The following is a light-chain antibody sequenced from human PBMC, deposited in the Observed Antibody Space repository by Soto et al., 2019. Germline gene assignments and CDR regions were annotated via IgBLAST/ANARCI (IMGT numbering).Light chain of an antibody. Sequence: DIQMTQSPSSLSASVGDRVTITCRASQSISIYLNWYQQKPGKAPKLLIYAASSLQSGVPSRFSGSGSGTDFTLTISSLQPEDFATYYCQQSYRTRWTFGQGTKVDIK. V-gene: IGKV1-39*01. CDR2: AAS. CDR3: QQSYRTRWT. J-gene: IGKJ1*01. CDR1: QSISIY.